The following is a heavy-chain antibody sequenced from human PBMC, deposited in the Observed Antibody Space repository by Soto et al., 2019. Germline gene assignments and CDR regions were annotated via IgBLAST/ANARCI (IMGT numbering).Heavy chain of an antibody. D-gene: IGHD5-12*01. Sequence: ASVKVSCKVSGYTLTELSMHWVRQAPLKVLEWMGGFDPEDGETIYAQKFQGRVTMTEDTYKETAYMELSSLRSEDTAVYYCATDSQWLRLDRWGQGTRVTVSS. CDR1: GYTLTELS. CDR2: FDPEDGET. CDR3: ATDSQWLRLDR. J-gene: IGHJ5*02. V-gene: IGHV1-24*01.